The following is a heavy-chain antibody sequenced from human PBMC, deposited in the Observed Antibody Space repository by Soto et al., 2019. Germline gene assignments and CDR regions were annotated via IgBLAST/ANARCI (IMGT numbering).Heavy chain of an antibody. CDR2: ITYDGSNK. V-gene: IGHV3-30-3*01. Sequence: GGSLRLSCAASGFTFSSYAMHWVRQAPGKGLEWVAVITYDGSNKYYADSVKGRFTISRDNSKNTLYLQMNSLRAEDTAVYYCARGPSSLTRFDYWGQGTLVTVSS. J-gene: IGHJ4*02. CDR1: GFTFSSYA. CDR3: ARGPSSLTRFDY. D-gene: IGHD2-2*01.